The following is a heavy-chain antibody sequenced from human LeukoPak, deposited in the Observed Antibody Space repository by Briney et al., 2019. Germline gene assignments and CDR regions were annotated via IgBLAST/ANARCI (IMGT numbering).Heavy chain of an antibody. CDR3: ARDILTGYYMAFDI. CDR1: GFTFSSYG. CDR2: IWYDGSNR. D-gene: IGHD3-9*01. V-gene: IGHV3-33*01. Sequence: PGRSLRLSCAASGFTFSSYGMHWVRQAPGKGLEWVAVIWYDGSNRYYADSVKGRFTISRDNSKNTLYLQMNSLRAEDTAVYYCARDILTGYYMAFDIWGQGTMVTVSS. J-gene: IGHJ3*02.